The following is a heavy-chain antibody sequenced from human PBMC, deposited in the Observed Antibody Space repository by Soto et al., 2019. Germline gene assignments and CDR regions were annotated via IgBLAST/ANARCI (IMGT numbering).Heavy chain of an antibody. D-gene: IGHD2-15*01. V-gene: IGHV3-30*18. J-gene: IGHJ4*02. CDR2: ISHDETNK. CDR3: AKGGDRWFQSDY. Sequence: QIHLVQSGGGVVQPGRSLLLSCAGSGFTFGNYGMHWVRQAPGKGLEWVAVISHDETNKYYIDSVKGRFSISRDNSKNTVYLQMDSLRPEDTAVYFCAKGGDRWFQSDYWGQGTLVTVSS. CDR1: GFTFGNYG.